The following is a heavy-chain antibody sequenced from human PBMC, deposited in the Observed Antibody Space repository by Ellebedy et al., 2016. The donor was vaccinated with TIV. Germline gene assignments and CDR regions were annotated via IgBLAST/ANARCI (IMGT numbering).Heavy chain of an antibody. J-gene: IGHJ3*02. V-gene: IGHV1-8*01. D-gene: IGHD3-22*01. CDR1: GYTFTSYD. CDR3: ARGPDYYDSSGYKIDI. CDR2: MNPNSGNT. Sequence: ASVKVSCXASGYTFTSYDINWVRQATGQGLEWMGWMNPNSGNTGYAQKFQGRVTMTRNTSISTAYMELSSLRSEDTAVYYCARGPDYYDSSGYKIDIWGQGTMVTVSS.